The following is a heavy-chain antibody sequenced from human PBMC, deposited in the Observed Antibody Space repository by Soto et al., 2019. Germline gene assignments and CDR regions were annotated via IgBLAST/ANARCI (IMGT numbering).Heavy chain of an antibody. J-gene: IGHJ4*02. D-gene: IGHD2-8*01. V-gene: IGHV4-59*01. CDR1: DGSINSYY. Sequence: TXSLTFSVSDGSINSYYWTWIRQPPGKRLEWIGYIYHTGSTNYTPSLNNRVTISLDTSKNQVSLTLTSVTAADAAVYYCAALGTVYRAVDHWGQGTLVTVS. CDR2: IYHTGST. CDR3: AALGTVYRAVDH.